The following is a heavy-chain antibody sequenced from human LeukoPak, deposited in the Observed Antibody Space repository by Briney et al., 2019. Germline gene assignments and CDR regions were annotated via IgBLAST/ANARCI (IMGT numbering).Heavy chain of an antibody. CDR3: ARGPFYYYYMDV. Sequence: SETLSLTCAVSGGSISSSNWWSWVRQPPRKGLEWIGQIYHSGSTNYNSSLKSRVTISVDKSKNQFSLKLSSVTAADTAVYYCARGPFYYYYMDVWGKGTTVTVSS. V-gene: IGHV4-4*02. CDR2: IYHSGST. CDR1: GGSISSSNW. J-gene: IGHJ6*03.